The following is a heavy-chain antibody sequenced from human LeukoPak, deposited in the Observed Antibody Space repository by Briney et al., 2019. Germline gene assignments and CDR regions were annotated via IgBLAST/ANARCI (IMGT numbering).Heavy chain of an antibody. V-gene: IGHV1-3*01. Sequence: ASVKVSCKASGYIFTNYVLHWVRQAPGQRLEWMGWINAADGTTKYSQMLQGRLTITRDKSATTTHMELSSLTPEDTAVYYCARDALGVPGAYWWLDPWGQGTLVTVSS. D-gene: IGHD3-3*01. CDR1: GYIFTNYV. CDR2: INAADGTT. J-gene: IGHJ5*02. CDR3: ARDALGVPGAYWWLDP.